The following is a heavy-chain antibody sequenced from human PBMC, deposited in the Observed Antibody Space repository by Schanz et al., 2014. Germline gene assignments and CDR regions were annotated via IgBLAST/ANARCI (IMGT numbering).Heavy chain of an antibody. Sequence: EVQLVESGGGLVQPGRSLRLSCEASGFTFSRDWMHWVRQAPGKGLVWVSRISSDGGTTSYADSVKGRFTVSRDNAENTLYLQMNNLRAEDTAVYYCARPRSSGWYDVLGYWGQGTLVTVSS. J-gene: IGHJ4*02. D-gene: IGHD6-19*01. V-gene: IGHV3-74*02. CDR3: ARPRSSGWYDVLGY. CDR2: ISSDGGTT. CDR1: GFTFSRDW.